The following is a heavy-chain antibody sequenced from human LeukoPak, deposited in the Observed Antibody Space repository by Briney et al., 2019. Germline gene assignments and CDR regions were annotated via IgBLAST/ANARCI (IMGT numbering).Heavy chain of an antibody. D-gene: IGHD6-13*01. Sequence: PGGSLRLSCAASGFTFNNAWMSWVRQAPGKGLEWVGRIKSKTDGGTTDYAAPVKGRFTISRDDSKNTLCLQMNSLKTEDTAVYYCTTGQGSWYPYYFDYWGQGTLVTVSS. CDR2: IKSKTDGGTT. V-gene: IGHV3-15*01. CDR3: TTGQGSWYPYYFDY. J-gene: IGHJ4*02. CDR1: GFTFNNAW.